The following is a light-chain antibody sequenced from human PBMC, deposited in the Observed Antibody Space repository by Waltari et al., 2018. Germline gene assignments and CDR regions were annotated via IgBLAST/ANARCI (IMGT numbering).Light chain of an antibody. V-gene: IGKV4-1*01. CDR2: WSS. Sequence: DIVMTQSPDSLAVSLGERATINCKSIRSLLSSSNEKNYLAWYQQKPGQRPKLLMYWSSTRESGVPDRFSGSGSGTDFSLTIDRRQAEDVAVDFLHQYDSIPSTFGQGTKLEIK. CDR3: HQYDSIPST. J-gene: IGKJ2*01. CDR1: RSLLSSSNEKNY.